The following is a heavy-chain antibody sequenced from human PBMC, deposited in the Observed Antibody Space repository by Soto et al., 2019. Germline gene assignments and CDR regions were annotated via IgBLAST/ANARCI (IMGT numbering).Heavy chain of an antibody. Sequence: QVQLVESGGRLVKPGGSLRLSCATSGFTFSHYYMTWIRQAPGKGLEWVGYISESGETIYYPDSVKGRFTISRDNAKKTLHLQMTSLRAEDTAVYYCARDPVGTPQYWGQGTLVTVSS. V-gene: IGHV3-11*01. CDR1: GFTFSHYY. CDR3: ARDPVGTPQY. J-gene: IGHJ1*01. D-gene: IGHD1-26*01. CDR2: ISESGETI.